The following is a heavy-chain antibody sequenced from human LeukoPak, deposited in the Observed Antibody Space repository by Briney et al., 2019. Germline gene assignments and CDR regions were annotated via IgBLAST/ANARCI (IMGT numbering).Heavy chain of an antibody. V-gene: IGHV3-21*01. CDR2: ISSSSSYI. CDR3: ARDEASGSEIDY. CDR1: GFTFSSYS. J-gene: IGHJ4*02. Sequence: GGSLRLSCAASGFTFSSYSMNWVRRAPGKGLEWVSSISSSSSYIYYADSVKGRFTISRDNAKNSLYLQMNSLRAEDTAVYYCARDEASGSEIDYWGQGTLVTVSS. D-gene: IGHD3-10*01.